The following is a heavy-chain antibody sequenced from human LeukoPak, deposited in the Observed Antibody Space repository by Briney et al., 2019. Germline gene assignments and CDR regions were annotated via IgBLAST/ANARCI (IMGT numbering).Heavy chain of an antibody. CDR3: AREGDSSSYSWFAFDI. CDR1: GFTFSSYS. V-gene: IGHV3-21*01. D-gene: IGHD6-13*01. Sequence: PGGSLRLYCAASGFTFSSYSMNWLRQAPGKGLEWVSSISSSSSYIYYADSVKGRFTISRDNAKNSLYLQMNSLRAEATAVYYCAREGDSSSYSWFAFDIWGQGTMVTVSS. J-gene: IGHJ3*02. CDR2: ISSSSSYI.